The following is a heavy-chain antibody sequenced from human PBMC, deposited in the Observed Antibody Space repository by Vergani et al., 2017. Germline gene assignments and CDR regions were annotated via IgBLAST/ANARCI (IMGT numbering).Heavy chain of an antibody. CDR3: ACGGSRGAFDI. Sequence: QVQLQESGPGLVKPSETLSLTCTVSGGSISSYYWSWIRQPPGKGLEWIGYIYYSGSTNYNPSLKSRVTISVDTSKNQFSLKLSSVTAADTAVYYCACGGSRGAFDIWGQGTMVTVSS. V-gene: IGHV4-59*01. J-gene: IGHJ3*02. D-gene: IGHD3-16*01. CDR1: GGSISSYY. CDR2: IYYSGST.